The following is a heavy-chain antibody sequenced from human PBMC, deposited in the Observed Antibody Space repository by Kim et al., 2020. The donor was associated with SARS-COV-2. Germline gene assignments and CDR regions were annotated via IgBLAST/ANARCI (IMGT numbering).Heavy chain of an antibody. D-gene: IGHD6-13*01. CDR2: INHSGST. Sequence: SETLSLTCAVYGVSFSFYYWSWIRQPPGKGLEWIGEINHSGSTNYNPSLKSRVTISVDTSKNQFSLKLSSVTAADTAVYYCARVPVGQQLVRGGTFDYWGHGTLVTVSS. V-gene: IGHV4-34*01. J-gene: IGHJ4*01. CDR3: ARVPVGQQLVRGGTFDY. CDR1: GVSFSFYY.